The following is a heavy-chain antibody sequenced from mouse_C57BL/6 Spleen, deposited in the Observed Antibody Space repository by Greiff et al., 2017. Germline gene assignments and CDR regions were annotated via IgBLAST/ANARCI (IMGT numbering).Heavy chain of an antibody. J-gene: IGHJ2*01. CDR2: IYPGSGST. D-gene: IGHD2-4*01. CDR3: ARSFSGGLRRDFDY. V-gene: IGHV1-55*01. Sequence: QVQLQQPGAELVKPGASVKMSCKASGYTFTSYWITWVKQRPGQGLEWIGDIYPGSGSTNYNEKFKSKATLTVDTSSSTAYMQLSSLTSEDSAVYYCARSFSGGLRRDFDYGGQGTTLTVSS. CDR1: GYTFTSYW.